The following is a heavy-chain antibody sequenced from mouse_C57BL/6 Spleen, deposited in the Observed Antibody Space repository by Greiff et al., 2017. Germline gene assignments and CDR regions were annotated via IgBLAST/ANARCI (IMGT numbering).Heavy chain of an antibody. J-gene: IGHJ3*01. CDR3: ASGVNYYGPFAY. CDR1: GYSFTDYN. V-gene: IGHV1-39*01. Sequence: VQLKQSGPELVKPGASVKISCKASGYSFTDYNMNWVKQSHGKSLEWIGVINPNDGTTSYNQKFKGKATLTVDQSSSTAYMQLNSLTSEDSAVYYCASGVNYYGPFAYWGQGTLVTVST. CDR2: INPNDGTT. D-gene: IGHD1-1*01.